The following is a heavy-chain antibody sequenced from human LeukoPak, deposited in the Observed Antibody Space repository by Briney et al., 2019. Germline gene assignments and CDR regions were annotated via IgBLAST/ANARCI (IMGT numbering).Heavy chain of an antibody. V-gene: IGHV4-59*01. J-gene: IGHJ4*02. Sequence: SETLSLTCTVSGGSISSYYWSWIRQPPGEGLEWIGYIYYSGSTNYNPSLKSRVTISVDTSKNQFSLKLSSVTAADTAVYYCASGGKYSSSWYYFDYWGQGTLVTVSS. D-gene: IGHD6-13*01. CDR3: ASGGKYSSSWYYFDY. CDR2: IYYSGST. CDR1: GGSISSYY.